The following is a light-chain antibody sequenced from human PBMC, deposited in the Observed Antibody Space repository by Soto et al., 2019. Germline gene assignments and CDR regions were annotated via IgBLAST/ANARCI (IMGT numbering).Light chain of an antibody. Sequence: AIRMTQSPSSLSASVGDTVTITCRASQGIRNDLGWYQQKPGKAPKVLIYAASSLQTGVPSRFSGSGSGTDFTLTITSLQPEDFATYYCLQDYDYPRSFGQGTTVEIK. CDR3: LQDYDYPRS. CDR1: QGIRND. V-gene: IGKV1-6*02. CDR2: AAS. J-gene: IGKJ1*01.